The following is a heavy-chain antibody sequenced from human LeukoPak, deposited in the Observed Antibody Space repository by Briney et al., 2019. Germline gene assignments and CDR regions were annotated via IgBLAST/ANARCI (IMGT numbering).Heavy chain of an antibody. Sequence: PSETLSLTCTVSGGSISSYYWSWIRQPPGKGLEWIGYIYYSGSTNYNPSLKSRVTISVDTSKNQFSLKLSSVTAADTAVYYCARLFNPRNCSSTSCVLGGFDPWGQGTLVTVSS. CDR1: GGSISSYY. V-gene: IGHV4-59*12. CDR2: IYYSGST. D-gene: IGHD2-2*01. J-gene: IGHJ5*02. CDR3: ARLFNPRNCSSTSCVLGGFDP.